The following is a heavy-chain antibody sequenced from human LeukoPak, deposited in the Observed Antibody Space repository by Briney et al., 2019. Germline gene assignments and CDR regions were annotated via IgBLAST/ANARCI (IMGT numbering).Heavy chain of an antibody. D-gene: IGHD2-2*01. CDR2: ISSSSSYI. Sequence: GGSLRLSCAASGFTISSYSMNWVRQAPGKGLEWVSSISSSSSYIYYADSVKGRFTISRDNAKNSLYLQMNSLRAEDTAVYYCARVEDIVVVPALGFDYWGQGALVTVSS. CDR1: GFTISSYS. CDR3: ARVEDIVVVPALGFDY. V-gene: IGHV3-21*01. J-gene: IGHJ4*02.